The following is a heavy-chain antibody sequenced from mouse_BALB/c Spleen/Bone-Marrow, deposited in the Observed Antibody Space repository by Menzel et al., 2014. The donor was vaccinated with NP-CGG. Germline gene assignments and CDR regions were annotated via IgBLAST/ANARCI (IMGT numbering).Heavy chain of an antibody. CDR1: GFTFTDYY. CDR2: IRNQANGYTT. D-gene: IGHD1-1*01. V-gene: IGHV7-3*02. Sequence: EVKLVESGGGLVQPGGSLRLSCATSGFTFTDYYMSWVRQPPGKALEWLGFIRNQANGYTTEYNASVKGRLTIARDNSQSILYLQMNTLRAEDSATYYCARDDYGRGYWGQGTTLTVSS. CDR3: ARDDYGRGY. J-gene: IGHJ2*01.